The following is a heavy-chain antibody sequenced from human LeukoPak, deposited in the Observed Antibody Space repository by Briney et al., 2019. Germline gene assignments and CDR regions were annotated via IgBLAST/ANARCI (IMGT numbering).Heavy chain of an antibody. D-gene: IGHD6-13*01. CDR1: GYTFTIYY. J-gene: IGHJ6*03. CDR3: ARDFGYSSSWYRAVAEGYYYMDV. Sequence: GASVKVSCKASGYTFTIYYMHWVRQAPGQGLEWMGWINPNSGGTNYAQKFQGRVTMTRDTSISTAYMELSRLRSDDTAVYYCARDFGYSSSWYRAVAEGYYYMDVWGKGTTVTVSS. V-gene: IGHV1-2*02. CDR2: INPNSGGT.